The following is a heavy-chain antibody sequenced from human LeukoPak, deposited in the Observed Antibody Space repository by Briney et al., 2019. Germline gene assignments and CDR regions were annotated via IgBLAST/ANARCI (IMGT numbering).Heavy chain of an antibody. Sequence: SETLSLTCTVSGGSISSYYWSWNRQPPGKGLEWIGYIYYSGSTNYNPSLKSRVTISVDTSKNQFSLKLSSVTAADTAVYYCARDSLAIVGATKDYYYYYMDVWGKGTTVTVSS. J-gene: IGHJ6*03. D-gene: IGHD1-26*01. CDR3: ARDSLAIVGATKDYYYYYMDV. CDR1: GGSISSYY. V-gene: IGHV4-59*01. CDR2: IYYSGST.